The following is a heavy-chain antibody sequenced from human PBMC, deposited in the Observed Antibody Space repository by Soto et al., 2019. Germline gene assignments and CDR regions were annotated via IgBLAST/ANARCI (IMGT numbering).Heavy chain of an antibody. CDR2: IYYSGST. CDR1: GDSISSSSYY. J-gene: IGHJ5*02. Sequence: LSLTCTVSGDSISSSSYYWGWIRQPPGKGLEWIGSIYYSGSTYYNPSLKSRVTISVDTSKNQFSLKLSSVTAADTAVYYCARHWIVVVPAASYWFDPWGQGTLVTVSS. V-gene: IGHV4-39*01. D-gene: IGHD2-2*01. CDR3: ARHWIVVVPAASYWFDP.